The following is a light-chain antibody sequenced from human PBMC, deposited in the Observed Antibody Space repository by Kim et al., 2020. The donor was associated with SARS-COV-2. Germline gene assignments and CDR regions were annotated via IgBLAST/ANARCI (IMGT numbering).Light chain of an antibody. CDR1: QSVSSY. CDR2: DAS. V-gene: IGKV3-11*01. J-gene: IGKJ4*01. Sequence: LAPGERATRSCRASQSVSSYLAWYQQKPGQAPRLLIYDASNRATGIPARFSGSGSGTDFTLTISSLEPEDFAVYYCQQRSNWPLTFGGGTKVEIK. CDR3: QQRSNWPLT.